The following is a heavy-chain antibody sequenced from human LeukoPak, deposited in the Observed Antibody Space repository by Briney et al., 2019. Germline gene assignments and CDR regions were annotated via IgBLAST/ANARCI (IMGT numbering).Heavy chain of an antibody. CDR2: INHSGST. J-gene: IGHJ6*02. CDR1: GFTVSSNY. V-gene: IGHV4-34*01. CDR3: ARGIRLYSNYGYYYYYGMDV. D-gene: IGHD4-11*01. Sequence: GSLRLSCAASGFTVSSNYMSWVRQAPGKGLKWIGEINHSGSTNYNPSLKSRVTISVDTSKNQFSLKLSSVTAADTAVYYCARGIRLYSNYGYYYYYGMDVWGQGTTVTVSS.